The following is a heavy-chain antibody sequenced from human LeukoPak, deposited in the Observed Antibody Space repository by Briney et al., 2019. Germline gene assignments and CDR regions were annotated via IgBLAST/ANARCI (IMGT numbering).Heavy chain of an antibody. Sequence: GGSLRLSCAASGFTFSSYSMNWVRQAPGKGLEWVSSISSSSSYIYYADSVKGRFTISRDNAKNSLYLQMNSLRAEDTAVYYCAREGPGGYYYDSSGYYYFDYWGQGTLVTVSS. CDR1: GFTFSSYS. V-gene: IGHV3-21*01. D-gene: IGHD3-22*01. J-gene: IGHJ4*02. CDR3: AREGPGGYYYDSSGYYYFDY. CDR2: ISSSSSYI.